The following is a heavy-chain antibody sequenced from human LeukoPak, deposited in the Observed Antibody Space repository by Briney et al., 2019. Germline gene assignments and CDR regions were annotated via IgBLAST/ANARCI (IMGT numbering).Heavy chain of an antibody. V-gene: IGHV3-48*03. CDR1: GFTLSSYE. J-gene: IGHJ4*02. D-gene: IGHD4-23*01. CDR3: ARDYGGSSPFDY. CDR2: ISSSDNTI. Sequence: PGGSLRLSCAASGFTLSSYEMHWVRQAPGKGLEWVSYISSSDNTIYYGDSVKGRFTISRDNDKKSMYLQMNSLRAEDTAVYYCARDYGGSSPFDYWGQGTLVTVSS.